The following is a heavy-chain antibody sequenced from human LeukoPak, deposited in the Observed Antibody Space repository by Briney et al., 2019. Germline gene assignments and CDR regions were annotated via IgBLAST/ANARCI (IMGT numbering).Heavy chain of an antibody. Sequence: SETLSLTCTVSGYSISSGYYWGWIRQPPGKGLEWIGSIYHSGSTYYNPSLKSRVTISVDTSKNQFSLKLSSVTAADTAVYYCARGGRDGYSWGQGTLVTVSS. V-gene: IGHV4-38-2*02. CDR1: GYSISSGYY. CDR3: ARGGRDGYS. CDR2: IYHSGST. J-gene: IGHJ4*02. D-gene: IGHD5-24*01.